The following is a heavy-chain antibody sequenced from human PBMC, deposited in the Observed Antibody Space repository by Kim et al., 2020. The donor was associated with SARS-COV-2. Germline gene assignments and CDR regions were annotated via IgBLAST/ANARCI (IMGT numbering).Heavy chain of an antibody. CDR2: ISGSGGST. CDR1: GFTFSSYA. CDR3: AKASRYDILTGHRAAFDI. D-gene: IGHD3-9*01. V-gene: IGHV3-23*01. Sequence: GGSLRLSCAASGFTFSSYAMSWVRQAPGKGLEWVSAISGSGGSTYYADSVKGRFTISRDNSKNTLYLQMNSLRAEDTAVYYCAKASRYDILTGHRAAFDIWGQGTMVTVSS. J-gene: IGHJ3*02.